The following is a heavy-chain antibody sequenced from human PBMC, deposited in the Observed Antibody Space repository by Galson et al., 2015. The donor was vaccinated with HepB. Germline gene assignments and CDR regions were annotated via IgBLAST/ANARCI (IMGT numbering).Heavy chain of an antibody. CDR1: GFIVKSSY. CDR2: LYSGGPG. D-gene: IGHD2-21*01. J-gene: IGHJ4*02. CDR3: ASPFCIDSNCSPLWH. V-gene: IGHV3-53*01. Sequence: SLRLSCAASGFIVKSSYLSWVRQAPGKGLQWVSTLYSGGPGYYTDSVKGRFSISRDTKKNTIFLQMNNLGADDTAVDECASPFCIDSNCSPLWHWGQGTLGTVSS.